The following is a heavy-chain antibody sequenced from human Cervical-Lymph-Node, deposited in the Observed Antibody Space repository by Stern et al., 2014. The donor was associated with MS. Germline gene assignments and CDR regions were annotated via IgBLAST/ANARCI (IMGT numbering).Heavy chain of an antibody. V-gene: IGHV4-59*01. D-gene: IGHD3-22*01. Sequence: VQLVESGPGLVKPSETLSLTCTVSGGSISSYYWSWIRQPPGKGMEWIGYINYSGSTNYNPSLKSRVTISVDTSKNQFALKLSSVTAADTAVYYCARDSSSGGAHYYGMDVWGQGTTVTVSS. J-gene: IGHJ6*02. CDR3: ARDSSSGGAHYYGMDV. CDR2: INYSGST. CDR1: GGSISSYY.